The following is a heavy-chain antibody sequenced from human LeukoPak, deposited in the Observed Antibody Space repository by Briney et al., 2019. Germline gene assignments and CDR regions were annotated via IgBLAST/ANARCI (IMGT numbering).Heavy chain of an antibody. CDR2: ISYNSGSI. V-gene: IGHV3-9*01. Sequence: GGSLRLSCAASGFTFDDYAMHWVRQSPGKGLEWVSSISYNSGSIDYADSVKGRFTISRDNARNSLFLQMNSLSADDTGIYYCAKGFVEPRPHYFDYWGQGTLVTVSS. CDR1: GFTFDDYA. J-gene: IGHJ4*02. D-gene: IGHD6-6*01. CDR3: AKGFVEPRPHYFDY.